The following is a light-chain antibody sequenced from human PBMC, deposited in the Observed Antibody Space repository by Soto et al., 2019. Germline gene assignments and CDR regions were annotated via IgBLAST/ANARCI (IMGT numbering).Light chain of an antibody. Sequence: EIGLTQSPGTLSLSPGERATLSCRASQSVSSNYLAWYQQKPGQAPRLLIYGASSRATGIPDRFSGSGSGTDFTLTISRLEPEDFAVYYCQHYGRSAYTFGQGTTLEIK. V-gene: IGKV3-20*01. J-gene: IGKJ2*01. CDR3: QHYGRSAYT. CDR1: QSVSSNY. CDR2: GAS.